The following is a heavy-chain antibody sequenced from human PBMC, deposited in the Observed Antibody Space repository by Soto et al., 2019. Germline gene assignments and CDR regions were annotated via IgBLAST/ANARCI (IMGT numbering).Heavy chain of an antibody. J-gene: IGHJ4*02. CDR3: ARLGSSGWYQGSYFDY. D-gene: IGHD6-19*01. V-gene: IGHV4-39*01. Sequence: QLQLQESGPGLVKPSETLSLTCIVSGGSITRNNHYWGWIRQSPGKVLEWIGSILYSGSTNYNPCLKSRVTLSVETTKNQFSLKMSSVTAADTALYYCARLGSSGWYQGSYFDYWGQGTLVTVSS. CDR1: GGSITRNNHY. CDR2: ILYSGST.